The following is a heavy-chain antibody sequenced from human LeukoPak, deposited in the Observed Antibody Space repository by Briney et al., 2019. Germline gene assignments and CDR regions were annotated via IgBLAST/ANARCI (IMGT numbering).Heavy chain of an antibody. D-gene: IGHD7-27*01. Sequence: GGSLRLSCAASGFAFSNYGMNWVRQAPGKGLEWVSGITGSGSTTYYADSVKGRFTISRDNSKNTLYLQINSPRAEDTAAYYCAKDGNWARFEDWGQGTLVTVSS. CDR3: AKDGNWARFED. CDR2: ITGSGSTT. V-gene: IGHV3-23*01. J-gene: IGHJ4*02. CDR1: GFAFSNYG.